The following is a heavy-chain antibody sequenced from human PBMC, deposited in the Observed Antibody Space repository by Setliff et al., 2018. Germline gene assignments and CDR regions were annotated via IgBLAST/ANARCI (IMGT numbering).Heavy chain of an antibody. D-gene: IGHD2-15*01. CDR2: IWDDGGNK. J-gene: IGHJ4*02. V-gene: IGHV3-33*08. CDR1: GFTFSTYR. CDR3: ARTCSGSGCYAGLES. Sequence: HPSETLRLSCAASGFTFSTYRMHWARQAPGKGLEWVAVIWDDGGNKYHADSVKGRFTISRDNSKNTLYLQMNSLRPEDTAVYYCARTCSGSGCYAGLESWGQGTPVTVSS.